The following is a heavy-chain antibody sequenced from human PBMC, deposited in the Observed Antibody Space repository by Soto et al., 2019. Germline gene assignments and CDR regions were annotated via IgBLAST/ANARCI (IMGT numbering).Heavy chain of an antibody. J-gene: IGHJ6*02. CDR3: ARVRQQLVLGYYYGMDV. CDR1: GGSFSGYY. D-gene: IGHD6-13*01. Sequence: SETLSLTCAVYGGSFSGYYWSWIRQPPGKGLEWIGEINHSGSTNYNPSLKSRVTISVDTSKNQFSLKLSSVTAADTAVYYCARVRQQLVLGYYYGMDVWGQGTTVTSP. CDR2: INHSGST. V-gene: IGHV4-34*01.